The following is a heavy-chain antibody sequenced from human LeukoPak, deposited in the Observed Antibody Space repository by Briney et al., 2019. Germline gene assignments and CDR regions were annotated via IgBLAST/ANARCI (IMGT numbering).Heavy chain of an antibody. D-gene: IGHD2-2*01. V-gene: IGHV7-4-1*02. Sequence: ASVKVSCKASGYTFTSYAMNWVRQAPGQGLEWMGWINTNTGNPTYAQGFTGRFVFSLDTSVSTAYLQISSLKAEDTAVYYCALGYCSSTSRLGVYHGMDVWGQGTTVTVSS. CDR1: GYTFTSYA. CDR2: INTNTGNP. J-gene: IGHJ6*02. CDR3: ALGYCSSTSRLGVYHGMDV.